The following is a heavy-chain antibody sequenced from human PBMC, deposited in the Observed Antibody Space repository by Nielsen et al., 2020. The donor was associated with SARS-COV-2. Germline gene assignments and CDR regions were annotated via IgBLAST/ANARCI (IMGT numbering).Heavy chain of an antibody. V-gene: IGHV4-4*02. CDR2: IYHSGST. J-gene: IGHJ5*02. CDR3: ARDATYYYGSGSYYNWFDP. Sequence: VRQAPGKGLEWIGEIYHSGSTNYNPSLKSRVTISVDKSKNQFSLKLSSVTAADTAVYYCARDATYYYGSGSYYNWFDPWGQGTLVTVSS. D-gene: IGHD3-10*01.